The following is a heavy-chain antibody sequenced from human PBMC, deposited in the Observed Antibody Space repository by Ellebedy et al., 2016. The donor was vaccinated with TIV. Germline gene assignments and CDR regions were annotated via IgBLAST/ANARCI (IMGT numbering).Heavy chain of an antibody. CDR3: VTDRIVAPGNVNWFDP. J-gene: IGHJ5*02. Sequence: GESLKISXAASGFTFDLYAMTWVRQAPGKGLEWVSVISGSGDASHYADSVRGRFTISRDNSKNTVSLHLRSVRAEDTAIYYCVTDRIVAPGNVNWFDPWGQGTLVTVSS. D-gene: IGHD3-22*01. CDR1: GFTFDLYA. V-gene: IGHV3-23*01. CDR2: ISGSGDAS.